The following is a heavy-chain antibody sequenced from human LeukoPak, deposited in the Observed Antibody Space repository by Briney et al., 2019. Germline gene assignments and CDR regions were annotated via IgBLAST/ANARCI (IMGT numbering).Heavy chain of an antibody. Sequence: GGSLRLSCAASGFTFDDYAMHWVRQAPGKGLEWVALISWEGQTTYYADSVRGRFTISRDNSKDSLYLQMNSLRTEDAAFYYCTRDTDYGSATNYFDSWGQGTLVSVSS. CDR2: ISWEGQTT. CDR1: GFTFDDYA. D-gene: IGHD3-10*01. J-gene: IGHJ4*02. CDR3: TRDTDYGSATNYFDS. V-gene: IGHV3-43*01.